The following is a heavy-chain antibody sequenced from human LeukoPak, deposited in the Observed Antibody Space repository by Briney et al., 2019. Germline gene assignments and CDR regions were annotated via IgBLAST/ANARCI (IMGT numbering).Heavy chain of an antibody. V-gene: IGHV3-23*01. D-gene: IGHD4-17*01. CDR2: ISGSGGST. Sequence: PGGSLRLSCAASGFTFSSYAMSWVRQAPGKGLEWVSGISGSGGSTYYADSVKGRLTISRDNSKNTLYLQMNSLRAEDTAVYYCAKPAPYDYGDFLNWFDPWGQGTLVTVSS. CDR3: AKPAPYDYGDFLNWFDP. CDR1: GFTFSSYA. J-gene: IGHJ5*02.